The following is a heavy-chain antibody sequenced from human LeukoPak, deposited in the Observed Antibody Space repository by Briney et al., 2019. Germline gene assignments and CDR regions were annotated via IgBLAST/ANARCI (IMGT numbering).Heavy chain of an antibody. J-gene: IGHJ4*02. D-gene: IGHD3-3*01. CDR3: ARGDDSFGPFDY. V-gene: IGHV4-59*01. Sequence: SETQSLTCTVSGGSISSYYWSWIRQPPGKGLEWIGYMYYSGSTNYNPSLKSRVTISADTSKNQFSLKLNSVTAADTALYYCARGDDSFGPFDYWGQGILVTVFS. CDR1: GGSISSYY. CDR2: MYYSGST.